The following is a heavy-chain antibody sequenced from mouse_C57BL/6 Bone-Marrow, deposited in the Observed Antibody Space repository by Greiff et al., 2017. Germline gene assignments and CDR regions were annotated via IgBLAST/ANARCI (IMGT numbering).Heavy chain of an antibody. J-gene: IGHJ1*03. CDR2: IYPRSGNT. CDR3: ARSFITTVVATRWYFDV. V-gene: IGHV1-81*01. Sequence: VQLQQSGAELARPGASVKLSCKASGYTFTSYGISWVKQRTGQGLEWIGEIYPRSGNTYYNEKFKGKATLTADKSSSTAYMELRSLTSEDSAVYFCARSFITTVVATRWYFDVWGTGTTVTVSS. CDR1: GYTFTSYG. D-gene: IGHD1-1*01.